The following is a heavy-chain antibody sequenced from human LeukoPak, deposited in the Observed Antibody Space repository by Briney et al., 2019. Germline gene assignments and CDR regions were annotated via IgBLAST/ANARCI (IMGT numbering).Heavy chain of an antibody. CDR1: GYSISSGYY. Sequence: SETLSLTCTVSGYSISSGYYWGWIRQPPGKGLEWIGSIYHSGSTYYNPSLKSRVSISIDASRNQFSLKLNSVTAADTAVYYCARALPGYFDTSGYYFDTWGQGTLVTVSS. CDR3: ARALPGYFDTSGYYFDT. V-gene: IGHV4-38-2*02. CDR2: IYHSGST. D-gene: IGHD3-22*01. J-gene: IGHJ4*02.